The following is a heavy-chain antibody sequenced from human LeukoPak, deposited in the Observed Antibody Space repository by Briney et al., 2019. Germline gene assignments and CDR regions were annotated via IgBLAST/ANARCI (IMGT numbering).Heavy chain of an antibody. CDR2: FDPEDGET. CDR3: ATGPPSRRWLQSTIDY. CDR1: GYTLTELS. D-gene: IGHD5-24*01. V-gene: IGHV1-24*01. Sequence: ASVKVSCKVSGYTLTELSMHWVRQAPGKGLEWMGGFDPEDGETIYAQKFQGRVTMTEDTSTDTAYMEVSSLRSEDTAVYYCATGPPSRRWLQSTIDYWGQGTLVTVSS. J-gene: IGHJ4*02.